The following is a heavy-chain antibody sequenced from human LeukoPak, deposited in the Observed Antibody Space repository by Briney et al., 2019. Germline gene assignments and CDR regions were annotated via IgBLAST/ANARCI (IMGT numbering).Heavy chain of an antibody. CDR1: GFTFSSYA. Sequence: GGSLRLSCAASGFTFSSYAMHWVRQAPGKGLEWVAVISYDGSNKYYADSVKGRFTISRDNSKNTLYLQMNSLRAEDTAVYYCAKDLRSSSFDYWGQGPRSPSPQ. CDR2: ISYDGSNK. J-gene: IGHJ4*03. V-gene: IGHV3-30*04. D-gene: IGHD1-14*01. CDR3: AKDLRSSSFDY.